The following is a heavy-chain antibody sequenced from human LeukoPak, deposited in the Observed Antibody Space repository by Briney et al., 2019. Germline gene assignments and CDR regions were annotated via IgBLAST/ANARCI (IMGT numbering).Heavy chain of an antibody. J-gene: IGHJ4*02. CDR2: IYYSGST. CDR3: ARDSYSSSRPFDY. D-gene: IGHD6-6*01. CDR1: GGSISSYY. Sequence: PSETLSLTCTVSGGSISSYYWSWIRQPPGKGLEWIGYIYYSGSTNYNPSLKSRVTISVDTSKNQFSLKLSSVTAADTAVYYCARDSYSSSRPFDYWGQGTLVTVSS. V-gene: IGHV4-59*12.